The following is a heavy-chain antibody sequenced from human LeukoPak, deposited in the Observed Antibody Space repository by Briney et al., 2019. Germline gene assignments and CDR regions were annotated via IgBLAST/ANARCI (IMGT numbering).Heavy chain of an antibody. V-gene: IGHV3-23*01. J-gene: IGHJ4*02. D-gene: IGHD6-13*01. CDR2: ISGSGGST. Sequence: PGGSLRLSCATSGFTFSSYAMNWVRQAPGKGLEWVSAISGSGGSTYYADSVKGRFTISRDNSKDTLYLQMNSLRAEDTAVYYCAQGPREIAAAGTNYCGQGTLVTVSS. CDR3: AQGPREIAAAGTNY. CDR1: GFTFSSYA.